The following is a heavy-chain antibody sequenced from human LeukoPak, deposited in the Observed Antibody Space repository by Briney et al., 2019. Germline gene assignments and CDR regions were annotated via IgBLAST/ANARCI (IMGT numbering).Heavy chain of an antibody. V-gene: IGHV4-59*01. Sequence: SETLSLTCTVSGGSISSYYWSWIRQPPGKGLEWIGYIYCSGSTNYNPSLKSRVTISVDTSKNQFSLKLSSVTAADTAVYYCARAPPDGDPAFDYWGQGTLVTVSS. CDR3: ARAPPDGDPAFDY. J-gene: IGHJ4*02. CDR1: GGSISSYY. CDR2: IYCSGST. D-gene: IGHD4-17*01.